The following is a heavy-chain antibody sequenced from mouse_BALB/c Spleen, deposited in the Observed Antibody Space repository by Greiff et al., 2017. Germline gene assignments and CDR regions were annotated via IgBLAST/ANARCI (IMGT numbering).Heavy chain of an antibody. CDR3: ATYDDDSWFAY. V-gene: IGHV5-12-2*01. Sequence: EVKLVESGGGLVQPGGSLKLSCAASGFTFSNYTMSWVRQTPEKRLAWVAYISNGGGSTYYPDTVKGRFTISRDNAKNTLYLQMSSLKSADTALFDCATYDDDSWFAYWGQGTLVTGAA. D-gene: IGHD2-4*01. J-gene: IGHJ3*01. CDR2: ISNGGGST. CDR1: GFTFSNYT.